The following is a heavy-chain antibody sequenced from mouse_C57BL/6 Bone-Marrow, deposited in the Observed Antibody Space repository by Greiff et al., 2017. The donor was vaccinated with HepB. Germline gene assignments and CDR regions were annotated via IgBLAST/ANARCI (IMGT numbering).Heavy chain of an antibody. CDR2: IYPRSGNT. V-gene: IGHV1-81*01. J-gene: IGHJ3*01. Sequence: QVQLQQSGAELARPGASVKLSCKASGYTFTSYGISWVKQRTGQGLEWIGEIYPRSGNTYYNEKFKGKATLTADKSSSTAYMELRSLTSEDSAVYFCAREGIWFAYWGLGTLVTVSA. CDR3: AREGIWFAY. CDR1: GYTFTSYG.